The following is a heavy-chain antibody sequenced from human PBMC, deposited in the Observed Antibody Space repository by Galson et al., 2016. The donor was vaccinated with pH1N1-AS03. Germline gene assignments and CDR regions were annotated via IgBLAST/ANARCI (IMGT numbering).Heavy chain of an antibody. V-gene: IGHV1-69*13. J-gene: IGHJ4*02. Sequence: SVKVSCKVSGGTFSNYAISWMRQAPGQGLEWMGGIHPIFGTPSYAQKFQGRLTVTADDSTSAAYMELSSLTSEDTAMYYCARDRHYDSSGRFYYESEHWGQGTLVIVSS. D-gene: IGHD3-22*01. CDR3: ARDRHYDSSGRFYYESEH. CDR1: GGTFSNYA. CDR2: IHPIFGTP.